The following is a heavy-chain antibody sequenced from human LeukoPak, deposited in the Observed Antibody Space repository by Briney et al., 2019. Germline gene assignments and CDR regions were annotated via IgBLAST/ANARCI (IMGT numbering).Heavy chain of an antibody. D-gene: IGHD1-26*01. J-gene: IGHJ4*02. CDR3: AKDRVGATLVGDY. CDR2: ISGSGGST. CDR1: GFTFSSYS. Sequence: GGPLSLSCEASGFTFSSYSMNWVGQAPGKGLEWVSAISGSGGSTYYADSVKGRFTISRDNSKNTLYLQMNSLRAEDTAVYYCAKDRVGATLVGDYWGQGALVTVSS. V-gene: IGHV3-23*01.